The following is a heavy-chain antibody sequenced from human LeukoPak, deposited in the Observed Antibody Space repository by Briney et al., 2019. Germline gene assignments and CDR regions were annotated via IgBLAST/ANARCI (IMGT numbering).Heavy chain of an antibody. CDR3: AKSGQLSRSFYFDY. V-gene: IGHV3-23*01. J-gene: IGHJ4*02. Sequence: GGSLRLSCAASGFTFSSYAMSWVRQAPGKGLEWVSAISGSGSSTYYAGSVKGRFTISRDNSKNTLFLQMNSLRAEGTAVYYCAKSGQLSRSFYFDYWGQGTLVTVSS. CDR2: ISGSGSST. D-gene: IGHD1-1*01. CDR1: GFTFSSYA.